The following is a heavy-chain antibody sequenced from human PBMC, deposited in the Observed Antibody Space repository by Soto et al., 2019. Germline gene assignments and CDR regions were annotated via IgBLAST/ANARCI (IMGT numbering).Heavy chain of an antibody. J-gene: IGHJ4*02. D-gene: IGHD5-18*01. V-gene: IGHV1-2*06. CDR3: ARDGNFALRGYSFGFDF. CDR2: MNVGTGGT. CDR1: GYRFTTHY. Sequence: QVQLVQSGAEVKKPGASVRVSCEASGYRFTTHYIHWVRQAPGQRLEWMGRMNVGTGGTTYAHKFQGRVTMTRDMSIRTAYLEVSSVKSDDTAMYYCARDGNFALRGYSFGFDFWGQGTLVTVSS.